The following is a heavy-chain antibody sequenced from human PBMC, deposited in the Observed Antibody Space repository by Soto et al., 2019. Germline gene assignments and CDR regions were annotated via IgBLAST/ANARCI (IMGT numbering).Heavy chain of an antibody. J-gene: IGHJ5*02. CDR1: GGSFSGYY. Sequence: SETLSLTCAVYGGSFSGYYWSWIRQPPGKGLEWIGEINHSGSTNYNPSLKSRVTISVDTSKNQFSLKLSSVTAADTAVYYCARDRFEYCSGGSCYGFDPWGQGTLVTVSS. CDR3: ARDRFEYCSGGSCYGFDP. CDR2: INHSGST. D-gene: IGHD2-15*01. V-gene: IGHV4-34*01.